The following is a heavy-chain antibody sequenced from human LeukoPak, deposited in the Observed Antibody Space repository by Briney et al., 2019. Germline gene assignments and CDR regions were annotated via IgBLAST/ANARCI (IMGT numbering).Heavy chain of an antibody. D-gene: IGHD3-10*01. CDR3: ARERLAYYAKDS. CDR2: ISAYNGNT. V-gene: IGHV1-18*01. Sequence: ASVKVSCKASGYTFTSYGISWVRQAPGQGLEWMGGISAYNGNTNYAQKLQGRVTMTTDTSTSTAYMELSSLRSDDTAVYYCARERLAYYAKDSSGQGTLVTVSS. CDR1: GYTFTSYG. J-gene: IGHJ5*01.